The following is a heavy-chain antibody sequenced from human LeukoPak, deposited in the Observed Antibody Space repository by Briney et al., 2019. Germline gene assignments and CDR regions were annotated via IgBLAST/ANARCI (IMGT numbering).Heavy chain of an antibody. CDR3: ARGDKQLVFNRNKGGFDP. D-gene: IGHD6-13*01. CDR1: GGSISSTTYY. J-gene: IGHJ5*02. CDR2: IYKTGST. Sequence: SETLSLTCTVSGGSISSTTYYWAWIRQPPGKGLEWIGSIYKTGSTNYSPSLKSRVFISVDTSNNQFSLKLSSVTAADTAVYYCARGDKQLVFNRNKGGFDPWGQGTLVTVSS. V-gene: IGHV4-39*01.